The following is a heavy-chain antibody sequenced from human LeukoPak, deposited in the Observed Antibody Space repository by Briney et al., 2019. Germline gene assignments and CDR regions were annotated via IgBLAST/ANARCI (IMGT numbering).Heavy chain of an antibody. Sequence: PSETPSLTCTVSGGSISSYYWSWIRQPPGKGLEWIGYISYSGSTNYNPSLKSRVTISVDTSKNQFSLKLSSVTAADTAVYYCARQAVRANDAFDIWGQGTMVTVSS. V-gene: IGHV4-59*08. CDR1: GGSISSYY. J-gene: IGHJ3*02. D-gene: IGHD3-10*01. CDR3: ARQAVRANDAFDI. CDR2: ISYSGST.